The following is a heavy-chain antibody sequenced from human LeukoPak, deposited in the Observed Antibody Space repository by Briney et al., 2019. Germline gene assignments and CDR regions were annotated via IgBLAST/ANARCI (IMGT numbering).Heavy chain of an antibody. D-gene: IGHD6-6*01. J-gene: IGHJ4*02. V-gene: IGHV3-23*01. CDR2: ITGNGGGT. CDR3: AKDPSIAARPYYFDY. CDR1: GFTFYSYA. Sequence: GGSLRLSCAASGFTFYSYAMGYVRQAPGKGLEWVSAITGNGGGTYYADSVKGRFTISRDNAKNSLYLQMNSLRAEDTALYYCAKDPSIAARPYYFDYWGQGTLVTVSS.